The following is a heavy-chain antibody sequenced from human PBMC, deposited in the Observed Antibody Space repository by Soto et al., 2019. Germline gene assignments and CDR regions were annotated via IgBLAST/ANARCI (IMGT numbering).Heavy chain of an antibody. CDR2: MSGSGGIT. CDR1: GFTFTSYA. Sequence: GGSLRLSCAASGFTFTSYAMSWVRQAPGKGLEWVSAMSGSGGITYYADPVKGRFTISRDNSKNTLYLQMNSLRAEDTAVYYCAKSITMVRGVITAFDYWGQGTLVTVSS. CDR3: AKSITMVRGVITAFDY. V-gene: IGHV3-23*01. D-gene: IGHD3-10*01. J-gene: IGHJ4*02.